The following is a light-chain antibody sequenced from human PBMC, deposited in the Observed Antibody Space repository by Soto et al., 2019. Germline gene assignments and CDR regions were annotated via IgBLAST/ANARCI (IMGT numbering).Light chain of an antibody. J-gene: IGKJ5*01. CDR1: HSVSRNY. CDR3: QQYSRAPIT. V-gene: IGKV3-20*01. CDR2: TAS. Sequence: EIVLTQSPGTLSFSPGEGATLSCRASHSVSRNYLAWYQQKPGQAPRLLIYTASRRATGIPDRFSGSGSGTDFTLTISRLEPEDSAVYYCQQYSRAPITFGQGTRLEIK.